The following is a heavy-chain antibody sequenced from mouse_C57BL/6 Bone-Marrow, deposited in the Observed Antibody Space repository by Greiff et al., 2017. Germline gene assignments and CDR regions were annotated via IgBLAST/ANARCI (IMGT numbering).Heavy chain of an antibody. V-gene: IGHV1-81*01. CDR3: ARPNCFAY. CDR2: LYPRSGNT. CDR1: GYTFTSYG. Sequence: VMLVESGAELARPGASVKLSCKASGYTFTSYGISWVKQRTGPGLEWIGELYPRSGNTYYNEKFKGKATLTAAKSSSTAYKELRSLTADDSAVYFCARPNCFAYWGQGTLVTVSA. J-gene: IGHJ3*01.